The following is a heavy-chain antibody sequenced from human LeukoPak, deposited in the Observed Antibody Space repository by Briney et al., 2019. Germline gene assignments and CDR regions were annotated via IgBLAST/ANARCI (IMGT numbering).Heavy chain of an antibody. V-gene: IGHV3-23*01. Sequence: GGSLRLSCAATGFTFSNFVIFWVRQAPGKGLEWVSAISGSGSSTYYADSVKGRSTISRDNSKNTLYLQMNSLRAEDTALYYCAKEGSVNFYYFDFWGRGTPVTVSS. D-gene: IGHD2/OR15-2a*01. CDR3: AKEGSVNFYYFDF. CDR1: GFTFSNFV. J-gene: IGHJ4*02. CDR2: ISGSGSST.